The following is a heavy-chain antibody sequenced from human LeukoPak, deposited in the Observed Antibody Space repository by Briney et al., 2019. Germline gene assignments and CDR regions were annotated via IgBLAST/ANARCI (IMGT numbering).Heavy chain of an antibody. D-gene: IGHD3-10*01. CDR3: AKDISSSGMYYFDY. CDR2: ISSSSSYI. J-gene: IGHJ4*02. Sequence: GGSLRLSCAASGFTFSDYYMHWVRQAPGKGLEWVSSISSSSSYIYYADSVKGRFTISRDNAKNSLYLQMNSLRAEDTALYYCAKDISSSGMYYFDYWGQGTLVTVSS. V-gene: IGHV3-21*04. CDR1: GFTFSDYY.